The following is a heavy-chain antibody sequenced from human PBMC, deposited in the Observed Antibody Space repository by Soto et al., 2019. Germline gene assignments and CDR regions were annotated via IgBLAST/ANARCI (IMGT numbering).Heavy chain of an antibody. D-gene: IGHD6-19*01. V-gene: IGHV3-30-3*01. CDR3: ASDLGSGWSSPFDY. CDR2: ISYDGSNK. J-gene: IGHJ4*02. CDR1: GFTFSSYT. Sequence: QVQLVESGGGVVQPGRSLRLSCAASGFTFSSYTMHWVRQAPGKGLEWVAVISYDGSNKYYADSVKGRFTISRDNSKNTLYLQMNSLRAEDTAVYYCASDLGSGWSSPFDYWGQGTLVTVSS.